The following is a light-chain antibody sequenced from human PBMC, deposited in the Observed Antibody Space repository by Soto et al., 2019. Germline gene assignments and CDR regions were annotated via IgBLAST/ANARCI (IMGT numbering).Light chain of an antibody. CDR3: QQRRNWPPLT. J-gene: IGKJ4*01. V-gene: IGKV3-11*01. CDR1: QSVSSY. CDR2: DAS. Sequence: EIVLTQSPATLSLSPGERATLSCRASQSVSSYLAWYQQKPGQAPRLLIYDASNRATGIPARFSGSGSGTDFTLNISSLEPEDFSVYYCQQRRNWPPLTFGGGTKVEIK.